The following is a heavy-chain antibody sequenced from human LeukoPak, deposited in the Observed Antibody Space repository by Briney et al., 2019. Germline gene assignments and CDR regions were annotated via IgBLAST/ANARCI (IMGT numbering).Heavy chain of an antibody. CDR3: ARDPSYYDSSTLDAFDI. V-gene: IGHV1-18*01. D-gene: IGHD3-22*01. J-gene: IGHJ3*02. CDR2: ISAYNGNT. Sequence: ASVKVSXKASGYTFTSYGISWVRQAPGQGLEWMGWISAYNGNTNYAQKLQGRVTMTTDTSTSTAYMELRSLRSDDTAVYYCARDPSYYDSSTLDAFDIWGQGTMVTVSS. CDR1: GYTFTSYG.